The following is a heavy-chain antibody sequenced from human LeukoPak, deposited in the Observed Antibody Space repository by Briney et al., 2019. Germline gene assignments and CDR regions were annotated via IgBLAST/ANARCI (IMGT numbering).Heavy chain of an antibody. D-gene: IGHD1-26*01. CDR3: ARGEPHLGY. Sequence: ASVRVSCKASGYIFTADYIHWVRQAPGQGLEWMGWIKPNNGDTGHAQKFQGRVTMTTDKSSSTVYMDLSRLTFDDTAIYYCARGEPHLGYWGQGTLVTVSS. CDR2: IKPNNGDT. V-gene: IGHV1-2*02. CDR1: GYIFTADY. J-gene: IGHJ4*02.